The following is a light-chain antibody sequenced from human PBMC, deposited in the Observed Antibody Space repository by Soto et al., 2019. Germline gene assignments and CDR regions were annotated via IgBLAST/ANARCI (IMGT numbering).Light chain of an antibody. Sequence: EIVMTPSPATLSFSPVERATLSCSSSQSVSSSYLSWYQQKPGQAPRLLIYGASTRATGIPARFSGSGSGTDFTLTISSLQPEDFAVYYCQQDYNSSINFGQGTRLEIK. CDR3: QQDYNSSIN. CDR2: GAS. V-gene: IGKV3D-7*01. J-gene: IGKJ5*01. CDR1: QSVSSSY.